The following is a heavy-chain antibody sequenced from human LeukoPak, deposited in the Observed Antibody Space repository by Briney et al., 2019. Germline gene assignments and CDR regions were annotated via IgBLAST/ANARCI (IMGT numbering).Heavy chain of an antibody. J-gene: IGHJ5*02. CDR3: AKFSYGDYVA. CDR1: GFTFSSYA. CDR2: ISGSGGST. V-gene: IGHV3-23*01. D-gene: IGHD4-17*01. Sequence: PGGSLRLSCAASGFTFSSYAMSWVRQAPGKGLEWVSAISGSGGSTYYADSVKGRFTISRDNSKNTLSLQMTSLRFDDTALYYCAKFSYGDYVAWGPGTLVTVSS.